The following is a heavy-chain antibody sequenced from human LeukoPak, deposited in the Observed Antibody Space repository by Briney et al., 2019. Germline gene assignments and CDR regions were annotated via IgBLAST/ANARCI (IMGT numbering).Heavy chain of an antibody. Sequence: PSETLSLTCTVSGGSISSSSYYWGWIRQPPGKGLEWIGEINHSGSTNYNPSLKSRVTISVDTSKNQFSLKLSSVTAADTAVYYCASLTPFWSGYYTQSGWFDPWGQGTLVTVSS. CDR1: GGSISSSSYY. D-gene: IGHD3-3*01. J-gene: IGHJ5*02. CDR2: INHSGST. V-gene: IGHV4-39*07. CDR3: ASLTPFWSGYYTQSGWFDP.